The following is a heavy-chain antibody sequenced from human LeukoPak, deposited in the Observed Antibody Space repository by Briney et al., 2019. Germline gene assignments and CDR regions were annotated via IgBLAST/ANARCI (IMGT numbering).Heavy chain of an antibody. J-gene: IGHJ4*02. D-gene: IGHD3-22*01. CDR1: GFTVSSNY. CDR2: IYSGGST. CDR3: ARDLSDSSGYYLGY. Sequence: GGSLRLSCAASGFTVSSNYMSWVRQAPGKGLEWVSVIYSGGSTYYADSVKGRFTISRDNSKNTLYLQMNSLRAEDTAVYYCARDLSDSSGYYLGYWSQGTLVTVSS. V-gene: IGHV3-66*01.